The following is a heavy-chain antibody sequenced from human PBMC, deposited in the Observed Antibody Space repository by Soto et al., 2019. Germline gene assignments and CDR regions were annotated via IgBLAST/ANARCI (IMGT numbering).Heavy chain of an antibody. CDR3: ARERGYCSSTSCVYGMDV. CDR1: GYTFTSYG. J-gene: IGHJ6*02. V-gene: IGHV1-18*01. CDR2: ISAYGGST. Sequence: ASVKVSCKASGYTFTSYGISWVRQAPGQGLEWMGKISAYGGSTNHAQKFQGRVTTTRDTSTSTVYMELSSLGSGDTAVYYCARERGYCSSTSCVYGMDVWGQGTTVTVSS. D-gene: IGHD2-2*01.